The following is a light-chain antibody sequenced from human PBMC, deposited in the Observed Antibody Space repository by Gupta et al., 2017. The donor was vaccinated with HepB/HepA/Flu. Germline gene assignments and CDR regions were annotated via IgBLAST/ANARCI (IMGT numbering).Light chain of an antibody. CDR1: QSLVHRDGNTY. Sequence: DVVMTQSTVSLPVTLGQPASISCRSSQSLVHRDGNTYLNWFQQRPGQSPRRLIYRVSNRDSGVPDRFSGSGSGTDFTLRISRVDAEDVEVYYCSQAIPWPWTFGQGTKVEIK. CDR3: SQAIPWPWT. J-gene: IGKJ1*01. V-gene: IGKV2-30*02. CDR2: RVS.